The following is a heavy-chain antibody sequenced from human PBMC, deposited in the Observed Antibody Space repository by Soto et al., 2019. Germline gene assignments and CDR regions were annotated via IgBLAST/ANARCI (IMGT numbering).Heavy chain of an antibody. D-gene: IGHD3-3*01. CDR1: GGTFSSYA. Sequence: GASVKVSCKASGGTFSSYAISWVRQAPGQGLEWMGGIVPIFGTANYAQKFQGRVTITADESTSTAYMELSSLRSEDTAVYYCAREFWSGTFDYWGQGTLVTVSS. CDR3: AREFWSGTFDY. J-gene: IGHJ4*02. V-gene: IGHV1-69*13. CDR2: IVPIFGTA.